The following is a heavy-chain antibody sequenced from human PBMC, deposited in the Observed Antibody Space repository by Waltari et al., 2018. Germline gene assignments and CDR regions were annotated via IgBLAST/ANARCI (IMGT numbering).Heavy chain of an antibody. CDR1: GLIFDSYW. D-gene: IGHD3-16*01. CDR2: INQNGSDK. CDR3: ARPENMGELYYY. J-gene: IGHJ4*02. Sequence: EVQLVESGGGLVQPGGSLRLSCEASGLIFDSYWLTWVRQAPGKGRECVANINQNGSDKKYVDSVKGRFTISRDNGKNSLFLQMNNLRGDDTAIYYCARPENMGELYYYWGLGTLVTVST. V-gene: IGHV3-7*03.